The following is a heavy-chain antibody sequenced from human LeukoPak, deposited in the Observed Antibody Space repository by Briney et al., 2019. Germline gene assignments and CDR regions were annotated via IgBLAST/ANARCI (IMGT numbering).Heavy chain of an antibody. CDR1: GGSISSGNW. J-gene: IGHJ4*02. Sequence: PSETLSLTCAVSGGSISSGNWWSWVRQPPGKGLEWIGEIYHSGRTNYNPSLKSRVTISLDKSKNQSSLNLSSVTAADTALYFCASSDGQPPRFDSSYDVFDYWGQGTLVTVSS. CDR3: ASSDGQPPRFDSSYDVFDY. D-gene: IGHD5-12*01. CDR2: IYHSGRT. V-gene: IGHV4-4*02.